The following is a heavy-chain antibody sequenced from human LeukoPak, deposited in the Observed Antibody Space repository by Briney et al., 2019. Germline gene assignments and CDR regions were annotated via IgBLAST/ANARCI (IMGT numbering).Heavy chain of an antibody. CDR3: AGPYSSSWYGGFDP. J-gene: IGHJ5*02. D-gene: IGHD6-13*01. CDR1: GFTFSNAW. CDR2: IYTSGST. Sequence: GSLRLSCAASGFTFSNAWMNWVRQAPGKGLEWIGRIYTSGSTNYNPSLKSRVTMSVDTSKNQFSLKLSSVTAADTAVYYCAGPYSSSWYGGFDPWGQGTLVTVSS. V-gene: IGHV4-4*07.